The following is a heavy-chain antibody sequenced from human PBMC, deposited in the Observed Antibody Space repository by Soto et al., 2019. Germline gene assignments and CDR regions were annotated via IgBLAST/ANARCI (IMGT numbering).Heavy chain of an antibody. CDR3: AREGSYSAYNFAHGIQLWSFDF. Sequence: PSERLSLTCTVCGGCINTFYWGWVRQPAGKGLEWIGRIYSSARTSFNPSPESRVAMSVHTSKNHFSLHLSSVTAADMAVYYCAREGSYSAYNFAHGIQLWSFDFWGQRALVTVSS. CDR1: GGCINTFY. J-gene: IGHJ4*02. V-gene: IGHV4-4*07. D-gene: IGHD5-12*01. CDR2: IYSSART.